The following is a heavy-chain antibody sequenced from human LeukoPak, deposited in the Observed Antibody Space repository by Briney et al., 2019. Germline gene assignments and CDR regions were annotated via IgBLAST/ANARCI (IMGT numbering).Heavy chain of an antibody. V-gene: IGHV1-69*13. D-gene: IGHD6-13*01. J-gene: IGHJ4*02. Sequence: ASVKVSCKASGGTFRSYAINWVRQAPGQGLEWMGGIIPMFGTANHAQKFQGRVTITADESTSTAYMELSSLRSEDTAVYYCARAPPDGAAAGNHDYWGQGTLVTVSS. CDR1: GGTFRSYA. CDR3: ARAPPDGAAAGNHDY. CDR2: IIPMFGTA.